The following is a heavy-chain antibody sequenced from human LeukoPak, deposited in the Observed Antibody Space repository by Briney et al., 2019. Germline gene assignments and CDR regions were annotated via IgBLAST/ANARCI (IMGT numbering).Heavy chain of an antibody. CDR1: GFTFSSYA. Sequence: PGRSLRLSCAASGFTFSSYAMHWVRQAPGKGLEWVAVISYDGSNKYYADSVKGRFTISRDNSKNTLYLQMNSLRTEDTAVYYCARVLGYCSGGSCYGACGMDVWGQGTTVTVTS. D-gene: IGHD2-15*01. CDR2: ISYDGSNK. V-gene: IGHV3-30-3*01. J-gene: IGHJ6*02. CDR3: ARVLGYCSGGSCYGACGMDV.